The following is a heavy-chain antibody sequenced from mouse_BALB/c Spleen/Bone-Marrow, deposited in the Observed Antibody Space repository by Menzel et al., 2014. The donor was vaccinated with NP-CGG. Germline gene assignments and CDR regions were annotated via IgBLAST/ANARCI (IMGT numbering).Heavy chain of an antibody. CDR1: GYTFTSYW. CDR2: IYPGNSDT. J-gene: IGHJ3*01. V-gene: IGHV1-5*01. Sequence: EVQLQQSGTVLARPGASVKMSCKASGYTFTSYWMHWVKQRPGQGLEWIGAIYPGNSDTSYNQKFKGKAKLTAVTSTSTAYMELSSLTNEDSAVYYCTGVIYYGYAWFAYWGQGTLVTVSA. D-gene: IGHD2-2*01. CDR3: TGVIYYGYAWFAY.